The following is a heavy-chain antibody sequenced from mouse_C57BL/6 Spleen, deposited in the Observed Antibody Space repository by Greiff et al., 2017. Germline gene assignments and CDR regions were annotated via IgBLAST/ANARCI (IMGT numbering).Heavy chain of an antibody. CDR3: ARGKYYGSSSLDY. V-gene: IGHV1-72*01. D-gene: IGHD1-1*01. Sequence: QVQLQQPGAELVKPGASVKLSCKASGYTFTSYWMHWVKQRPGRGLEWIGRIGPNSGGTKYNEKFKSKVTLTVDKPSSTSYMQLSSLTSEDSAVYYCARGKYYGSSSLDYWGQGTTLTVSS. J-gene: IGHJ2*01. CDR1: GYTFTSYW. CDR2: IGPNSGGT.